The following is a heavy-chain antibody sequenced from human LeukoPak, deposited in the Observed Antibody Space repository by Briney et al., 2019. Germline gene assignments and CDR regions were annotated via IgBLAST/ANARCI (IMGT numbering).Heavy chain of an antibody. CDR2: IDWDDNT. CDR1: GFSLSANTMS. D-gene: IGHD4-23*01. J-gene: IGHJ4*02. CDR3: ARMRSDGGYFDY. Sequence: VSGPTLANPTQTLTLTCTFSGFSLSANTMSITWIRQPPEKALEWLALIDWDDNTYYSTSLKTRLTVSKDTSKSQVVLTVTNMDPVDTATYYCARMRSDGGYFDYWGQGTLVTVSS. V-gene: IGHV2-70*01.